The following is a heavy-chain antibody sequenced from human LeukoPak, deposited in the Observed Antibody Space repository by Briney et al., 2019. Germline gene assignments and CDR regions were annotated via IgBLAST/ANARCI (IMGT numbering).Heavy chain of an antibody. Sequence: GGSLRPSCAASGFTFDDYGMSWGRQAPGKGLEWGSGINWNGGSTGYADSVKGRFTISRDNAKNSLYLQMNSLRAEDTAVYYCARRVYNSGWYIDYWGQGTLVTVSS. V-gene: IGHV3-20*04. D-gene: IGHD6-19*01. CDR3: ARRVYNSGWYIDY. CDR1: GFTFDDYG. J-gene: IGHJ4*02. CDR2: INWNGGST.